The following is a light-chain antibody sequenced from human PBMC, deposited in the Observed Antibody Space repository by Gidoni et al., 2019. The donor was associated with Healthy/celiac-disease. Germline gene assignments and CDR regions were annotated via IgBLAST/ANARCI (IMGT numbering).Light chain of an antibody. CDR2: DNN. J-gene: IGLJ2*01. CDR1: SSNIGNNY. Sequence: QSVLTQPPSVSAAHGQKVTTSCSGSSSNIGNNYVSWYQQLPGTAPKLLIYDNNKRPSGIPDRFSGSKSGTSATLGITGLQTGDEADYYCGTWDSSLSAVVFGGGTKLTVL. CDR3: GTWDSSLSAVV. V-gene: IGLV1-51*01.